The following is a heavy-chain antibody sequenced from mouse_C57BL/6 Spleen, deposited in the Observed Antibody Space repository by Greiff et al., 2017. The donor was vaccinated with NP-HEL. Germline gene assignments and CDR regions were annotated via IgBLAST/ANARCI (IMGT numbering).Heavy chain of an antibody. J-gene: IGHJ4*01. D-gene: IGHD1-1*01. CDR1: GFTFSDYG. V-gene: IGHV5-17*01. CDR2: ISSGSSTI. CDR3: ARRATVVAPAMDY. Sequence: EVQLVESGGGLVKPGGSLKLSCAASGFTFSDYGMHWVRQAPEKGLEWVAYISSGSSTIYYADTVKGRFTISRDNAKNTLFLQMTSLRSEDTAMYYCARRATVVAPAMDYWGQGTSVTVSS.